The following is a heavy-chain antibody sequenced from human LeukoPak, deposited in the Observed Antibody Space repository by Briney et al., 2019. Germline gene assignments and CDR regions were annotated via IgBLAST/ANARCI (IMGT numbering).Heavy chain of an antibody. CDR1: GGSISSDY. J-gene: IGHJ4*02. CDR3: ARLIPYYFDY. V-gene: IGHV4-59*01. CDR2: IYYSGST. Sequence: SETLSLTCTVSGGSISSDYWSWIRQPPGKGLEWIGYIYYSGSTNYNPSLKSRVTISVDTSKNQFSLRLRSVPAADTAVYYCARLIPYYFDYWGQGILVTVSS.